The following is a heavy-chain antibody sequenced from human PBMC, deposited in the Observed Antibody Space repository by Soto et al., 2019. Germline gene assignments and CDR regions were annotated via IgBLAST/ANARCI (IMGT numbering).Heavy chain of an antibody. CDR3: ATSGDRYYYYGMDV. Sequence: SETLSLTCAVSGGSISSGCYSWSWIRQPPGKGLEWIGYIYHSGSTYYNPSLKSRVTISVDTSKNQFSLKLSSVTAADTAVYYCATSGDRYYYYGMDVWGQGTTVTVSS. V-gene: IGHV4-30-2*03. D-gene: IGHD3-10*01. CDR2: IYHSGST. J-gene: IGHJ6*02. CDR1: GGSISSGCYS.